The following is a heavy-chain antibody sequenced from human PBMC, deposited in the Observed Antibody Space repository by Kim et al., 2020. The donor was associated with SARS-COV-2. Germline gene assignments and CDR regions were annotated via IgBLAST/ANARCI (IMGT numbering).Heavy chain of an antibody. Sequence: ASVKVSCKASGYTFTSYGISWVRQAPGQGLEWMGWISAYNGNTNYAQKLQGRVTMTTDTSTSTAYMELRSLRSDDTAVYYCARGVADWPNYYYYGMDVWGQGTTVTVSS. V-gene: IGHV1-18*01. CDR2: ISAYNGNT. CDR3: ARGVADWPNYYYYGMDV. CDR1: GYTFTSYG. J-gene: IGHJ6*02. D-gene: IGHD3-9*01.